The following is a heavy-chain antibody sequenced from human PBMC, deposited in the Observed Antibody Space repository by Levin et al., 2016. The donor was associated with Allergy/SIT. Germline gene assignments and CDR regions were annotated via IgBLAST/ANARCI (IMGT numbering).Heavy chain of an antibody. CDR2: IFHTGTT. D-gene: IGHD1-1*01. Sequence: WIRQPPGKGLEWIGNIFHTGTTLYSPSLKSRLTISVDTSRNHVSLRLISVTAADTAVYYCVRHDNTDLIDLWGQGTRVTVSS. CDR3: VRHDNTDLIDL. J-gene: IGHJ5*02. V-gene: IGHV4-39*01.